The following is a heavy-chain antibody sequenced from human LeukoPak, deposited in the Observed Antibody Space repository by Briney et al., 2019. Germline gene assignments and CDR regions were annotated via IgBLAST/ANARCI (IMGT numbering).Heavy chain of an antibody. CDR2: ISSDGSNK. CDR3: ARDLTGTGDY. CDR1: GFTFSSYV. V-gene: IGHV3-30-3*01. J-gene: IGHJ4*02. Sequence: PGGSLRLSCAASGFTFSSYVMHWVRQAPGKGLEWVAFISSDGSNKYYADSVKGRFTISRDNPKNTLYLQMNSLRADDTAVYHCARDLTGTGDYWGQGTQVTVSS. D-gene: IGHD1-1*01.